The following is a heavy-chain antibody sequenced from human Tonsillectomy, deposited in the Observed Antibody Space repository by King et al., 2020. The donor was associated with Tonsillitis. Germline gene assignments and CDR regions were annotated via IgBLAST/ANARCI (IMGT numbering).Heavy chain of an antibody. CDR2: INHSGST. Sequence: VQLQQWGAGLFKPSETLSLTCAVYGGSFSGYYWSWIRQPPGKGLEWIGEINHSGSTNYNPSLKSRVTISVDTSKNQFSLKLSSVTAADTAVYYCARLTGMTTVNTWRFSYGMDVWGQGTTVTVSS. CDR1: GGSFSGYY. D-gene: IGHD4-17*01. CDR3: ARLTGMTTVNTWRFSYGMDV. J-gene: IGHJ6*02. V-gene: IGHV4-34*01.